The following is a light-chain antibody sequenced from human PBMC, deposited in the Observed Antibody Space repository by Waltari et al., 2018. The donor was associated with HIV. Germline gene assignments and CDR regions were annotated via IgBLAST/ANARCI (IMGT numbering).Light chain of an antibody. CDR2: GAS. J-gene: IGKJ1*01. V-gene: IGKV1-39*01. CDR1: QSTSTF. CDR3: QQSYTTPRA. Sequence: DIQLTQSPSSLSASVGARVTITCRARQSTSTFLNWYQQEPGKDPKLLISGASSLQSGFPSRFSGSGSRTEFTLTISSLQPEDFATYYCQQSYTTPRACGQGTKVEIK.